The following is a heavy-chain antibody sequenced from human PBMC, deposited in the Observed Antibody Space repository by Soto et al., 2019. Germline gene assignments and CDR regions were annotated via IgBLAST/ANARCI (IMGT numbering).Heavy chain of an antibody. CDR3: ARDRDYGDYYYYYGMDV. CDR2: ISYDGSNK. V-gene: IGHV3-30-3*01. J-gene: IGHJ6*02. D-gene: IGHD4-17*01. Sequence: GSLRLSCAASGFTFSSYAMHWVRQAPGKGLEWVAVISYDGSNKYYADSVKGRFTISRDNSKNTLYLQMNSLRAEDTAVYYCARDRDYGDYYYYYGMDVWGQGTTVTVSS. CDR1: GFTFSSYA.